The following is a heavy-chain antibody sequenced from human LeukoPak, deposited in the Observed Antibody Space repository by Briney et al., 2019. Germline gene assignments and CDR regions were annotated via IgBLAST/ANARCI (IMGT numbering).Heavy chain of an antibody. J-gene: IGHJ6*04. CDR1: GFTFDDYA. Sequence: PGRSLRLSCAASGFTFDDYAMHWVRQAPGKGLEWVSLISGDGGSTYYADSVKGRFTISRDNSKNSLYLQMNSLRTEDTASYYCAKDYDPLVGDVWGKGATVTVSS. CDR2: ISGDGGST. V-gene: IGHV3-43*02. D-gene: IGHD1-26*01. CDR3: AKDYDPLVGDV.